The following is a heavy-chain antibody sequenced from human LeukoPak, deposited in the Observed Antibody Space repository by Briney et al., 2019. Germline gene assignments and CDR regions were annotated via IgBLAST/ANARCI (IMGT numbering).Heavy chain of an antibody. J-gene: IGHJ6*02. Sequence: PSETLSLTCAVYGGSFSGYYWSWVRQPPGKGLEWIGEINHSGSTNYNPSLRSRVTISVDTSKNQFSLKLSSVTAADTAVYYCARGKSGYSGYEDYMDVWGQGTTVTVSS. D-gene: IGHD5-12*01. CDR2: INHSGST. CDR3: ARGKSGYSGYEDYMDV. CDR1: GGSFSGYY. V-gene: IGHV4-34*01.